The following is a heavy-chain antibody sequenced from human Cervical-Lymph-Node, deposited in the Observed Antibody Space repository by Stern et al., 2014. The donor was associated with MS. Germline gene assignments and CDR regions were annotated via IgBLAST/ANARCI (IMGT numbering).Heavy chain of an antibody. J-gene: IGHJ6*02. Sequence: QVQLVESGPGLVKPSETLSLTCTVSGASISSHYWSWIRQSPGKGLEWIGYLFYSGSTNYNPSLKSRVTISADTSKNQLSLKLTSVTAADTAVYYCARDLLREYGMDVWGQGTTVLVSS. CDR1: GASISSHY. CDR3: ARDLLREYGMDV. D-gene: IGHD2-15*01. CDR2: LFYSGST. V-gene: IGHV4-59*11.